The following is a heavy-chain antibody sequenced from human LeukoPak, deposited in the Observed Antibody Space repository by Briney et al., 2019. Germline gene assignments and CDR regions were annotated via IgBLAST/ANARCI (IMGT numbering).Heavy chain of an antibody. J-gene: IGHJ4*02. CDR2: IYSDNT. V-gene: IGHV3-53*01. Sequence: GGSLRLSCTVSGFTVSSNSMSWVRQAPGKGLEWVSFIYSDNTHYSDSVKGRFTISRDNSKNTLYLQMNSLRAEDTAVYYCAKGNSASYYISYFDHWGQGTLVIVSS. CDR3: AKGNSASYYISYFDH. CDR1: GFTVSSNS. D-gene: IGHD1-26*01.